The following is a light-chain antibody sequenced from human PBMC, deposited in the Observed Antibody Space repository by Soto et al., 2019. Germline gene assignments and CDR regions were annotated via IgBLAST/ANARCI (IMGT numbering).Light chain of an antibody. J-gene: IGLJ2*01. V-gene: IGLV1-44*01. CDR1: SSDIGSNP. CDR2: RDN. CDR3: SAWADSIYGPV. Sequence: QSVLTQPPSASGTPGQRVAISCSGGSSDIGSNPVNWYLHLPGAAPKLLIYRDNQRPSGVPDRFSGSKSGTSASLTISGPHSEDEADYCCSAWADSIYGPVFGGGTKLTVL.